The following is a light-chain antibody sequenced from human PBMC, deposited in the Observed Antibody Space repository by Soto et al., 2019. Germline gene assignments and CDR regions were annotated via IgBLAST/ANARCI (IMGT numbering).Light chain of an antibody. CDR1: QNLGTLY. CDR2: SAS. V-gene: IGKV3-20*01. CDR3: QQYGSSPGT. J-gene: IGKJ1*01. Sequence: DIVLTQTPGTLSLSPGERGTLSCRASQNLGTLYLAWFQQKSGQAPRLLIYSASRRATGIPDRFSGSGSGTDFALTISRVEPEDFAIYFCQQYGSSPGTFGQGTKVDIK.